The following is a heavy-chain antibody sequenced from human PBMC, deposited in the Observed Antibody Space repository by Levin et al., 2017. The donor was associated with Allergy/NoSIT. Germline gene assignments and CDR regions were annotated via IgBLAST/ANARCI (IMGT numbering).Heavy chain of an antibody. CDR3: ARDHGAPERGMDV. CDR2: ISGSGSYM. V-gene: IGHV3-21*01. Sequence: GGSLRLSCAASGFSFSSESMNWVRQAPGKGLQWVSSISGSGSYMNYADSVRGRFTISRDNAKNSLFLQVNSLRAEDTAVYYCARDHGAPERGMDVWGQGTTVTVSS. J-gene: IGHJ6*02. CDR1: GFSFSSES. D-gene: IGHD1-26*01.